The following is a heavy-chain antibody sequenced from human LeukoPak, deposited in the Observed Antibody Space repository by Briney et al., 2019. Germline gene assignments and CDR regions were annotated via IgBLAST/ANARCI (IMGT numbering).Heavy chain of an antibody. Sequence: PGRSLRLSCAASAFTFSTYSMHWVRQAPGKGLEWVAAISYDGPNKNYADSVKGRFTISRDNSKNTLYLQMNSLRAKDTAVYYCARAPTTESPFDYWGQGTLVTVSS. J-gene: IGHJ4*02. CDR2: ISYDGPNK. CDR1: AFTFSTYS. V-gene: IGHV3-30*04. D-gene: IGHD4-17*01. CDR3: ARAPTTESPFDY.